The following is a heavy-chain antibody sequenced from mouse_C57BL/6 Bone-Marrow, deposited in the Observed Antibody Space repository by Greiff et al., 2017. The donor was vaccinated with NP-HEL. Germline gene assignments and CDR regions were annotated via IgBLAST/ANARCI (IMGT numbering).Heavy chain of an antibody. J-gene: IGHJ2*01. CDR1: GYTFTDYY. V-gene: IGHV1-26*01. CDR3: ARSGSNYVGVYFDY. CDR2: INPNNGGT. Sequence: EVQLQQSGPELVKPGASVKISCKASGYTFTDYYMNWVKQSHGKSLEWIGDINPNNGGTSYNQKFKGKATLTVDKSSSTAYMELRSLTSEDSAVYYCARSGSNYVGVYFDYWGQGTTLTVSS. D-gene: IGHD2-5*01.